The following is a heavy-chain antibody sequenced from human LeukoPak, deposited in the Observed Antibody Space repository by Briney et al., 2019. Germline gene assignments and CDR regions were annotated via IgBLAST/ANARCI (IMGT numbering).Heavy chain of an antibody. CDR2: IFYSGTT. CDR1: GASISSGGYF. CDR3: ARDLGGLGKIDY. V-gene: IGHV4-31*03. D-gene: IGHD7-27*01. J-gene: IGHJ4*02. Sequence: SQTLSLTCTVSGASISSGGYFWTWIRQHPGKGLEWIGYIFYSGTTYYNPSLKSRVIISVDASKNQFSLRLSSVTAADTAVYYCARDLGGLGKIDYWGQGTLVTVSS.